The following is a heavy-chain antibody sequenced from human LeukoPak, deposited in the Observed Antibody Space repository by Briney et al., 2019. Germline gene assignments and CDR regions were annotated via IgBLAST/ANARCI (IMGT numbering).Heavy chain of an antibody. D-gene: IGHD2-2*01. CDR3: ARDLREYCSSTSCHDGGFYYYYGMDV. Sequence: SETLSLTCTVSGYSVSSGSYYWSWIRQPPGKGLEWIGYIYYSGSTSYNPSLNSRVTISLDTSKNQFSLKPSSVTAADTAVYYCARDLREYCSSTSCHDGGFYYYYGMDVWGQGTTVTVSS. CDR1: GYSVSSGSYY. CDR2: IYYSGST. J-gene: IGHJ6*02. V-gene: IGHV4-61*01.